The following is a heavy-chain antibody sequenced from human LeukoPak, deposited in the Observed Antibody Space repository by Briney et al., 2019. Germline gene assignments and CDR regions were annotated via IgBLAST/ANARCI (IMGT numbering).Heavy chain of an antibody. V-gene: IGHV3-64D*06. D-gene: IGHD3-22*01. J-gene: IGHJ4*02. CDR1: GFTFSSYA. CDR2: ISSNGGRT. CDR3: VKSYAYYYDTSAYLTPDYFDY. Sequence: GGSLRLSCSASGFTFSSYAMHWVRQAPGKGMEYVSAISSNGGRTNYADSVKGRFTISRDNSKNTLYLQMSSLRAEDTAVYYCVKSYAYYYDTSAYLTPDYFDYWGQGTLVTVSS.